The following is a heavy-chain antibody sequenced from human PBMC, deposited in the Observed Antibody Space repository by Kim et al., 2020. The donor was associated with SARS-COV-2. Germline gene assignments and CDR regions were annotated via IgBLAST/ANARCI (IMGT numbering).Heavy chain of an antibody. V-gene: IGHV4-31*03. CDR2: IYYSGST. D-gene: IGHD4-17*01. CDR1: GGSISSGGYY. Sequence: SETLSLTCTVSGGSISSGGYYWSWIRQHPGKGLEWIGYIYYSGSTYYNPSLKSRVTISVDTSKNQFSLKLSSVTAADTAVYYCARSPRTTPAGGVDYWGQGTLVTVSS. J-gene: IGHJ4*02. CDR3: ARSPRTTPAGGVDY.